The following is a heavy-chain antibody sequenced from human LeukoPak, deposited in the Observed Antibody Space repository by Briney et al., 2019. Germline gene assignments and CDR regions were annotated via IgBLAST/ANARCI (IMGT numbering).Heavy chain of an antibody. J-gene: IGHJ5*02. V-gene: IGHV4-61*02. D-gene: IGHD3-22*01. CDR1: GGSITSGIYY. CDR2: LYTDGST. Sequence: SQTLSLTCTVSGGSITSGIYYWGWIRQPAGKGLEWLGRLYTDGSTRYNPALKSQVTISVDKSKNQFSLKLSSVTAADTAVYYCARDYYDSSASINWFDLWGQGTLVTVSS. CDR3: ARDYYDSSASINWFDL.